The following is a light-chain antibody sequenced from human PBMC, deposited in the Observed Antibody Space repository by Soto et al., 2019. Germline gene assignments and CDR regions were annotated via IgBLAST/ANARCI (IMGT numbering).Light chain of an antibody. Sequence: EIVLTQSPGTLSLSPGERATLSCRASQSISSSYLAWYQRKPGQAPRLLIYGASGRATGIPDRFSGSGSGTDFTLTISRLEPEDFAVYYCQQYDRSPWTFGQGTKVEIK. CDR1: QSISSSY. CDR2: GAS. J-gene: IGKJ1*01. V-gene: IGKV3-20*01. CDR3: QQYDRSPWT.